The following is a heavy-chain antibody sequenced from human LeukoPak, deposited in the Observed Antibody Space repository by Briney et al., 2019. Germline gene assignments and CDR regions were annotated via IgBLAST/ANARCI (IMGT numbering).Heavy chain of an antibody. J-gene: IGHJ5*02. CDR2: IYYSGST. D-gene: IGHD2-15*01. Sequence: SETLSLTCTVSGGSISSGDYSWSWIRQPPGKGLEWIGYIYYSGSTYYNPSLKSRVTISVDTSKNQFSLKLSSVTAADTAVYYCAREVVVAENWFDPWGQGTLVTVSS. V-gene: IGHV4-30-4*01. CDR1: GGSISSGDYS. CDR3: AREVVVAENWFDP.